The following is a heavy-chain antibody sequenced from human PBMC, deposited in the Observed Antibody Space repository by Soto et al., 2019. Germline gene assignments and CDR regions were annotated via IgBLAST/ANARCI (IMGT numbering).Heavy chain of an antibody. CDR1: GFTFSSYA. J-gene: IGHJ4*02. CDR2: ISYDGSNK. Sequence: GGSLRLSCAASGFTFSSYAMHWVRQAPGKGLEWVAVISYDGSNKYYADSVKGRFTISRDNSKNTLYLQMNSLRAEDTAVYYCARVYASYDSSGYPGIDYWGQGTLVTVSS. D-gene: IGHD3-22*01. CDR3: ARVYASYDSSGYPGIDY. V-gene: IGHV3-30-3*01.